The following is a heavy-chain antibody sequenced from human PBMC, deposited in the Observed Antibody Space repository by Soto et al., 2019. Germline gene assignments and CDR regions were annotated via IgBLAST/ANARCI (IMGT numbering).Heavy chain of an antibody. CDR3: ARRYYYGSWRYYYGMDV. Sequence: SETLSLTCAVYGGSFSGYYWSWIRQPPGKGLEWIGEINHSGSTNYNPSLKSRVTISVDTSKNQFSLKLSSVTAADTAVYYCARRYYYGSWRYYYGMDVWGQGTTVTVSS. CDR1: GGSFSGYY. V-gene: IGHV4-34*01. CDR2: INHSGST. J-gene: IGHJ6*02. D-gene: IGHD3-10*01.